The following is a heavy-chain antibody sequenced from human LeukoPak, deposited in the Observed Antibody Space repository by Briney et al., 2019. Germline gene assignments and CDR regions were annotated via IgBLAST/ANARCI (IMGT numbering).Heavy chain of an antibody. CDR3: TRDIGAKYYYYMDV. CDR1: GFTFGDYA. Sequence: GGSLRLSCTASGFTFGDYAMSWFRQAPGKGLEWVGRIRSKANSYATAYAASVKGRFTISRDDSKNTAYLQMNSLKTEDTAVYYCTRDIGAKYYYYMDVWGKGTTVTVSS. D-gene: IGHD6-13*01. J-gene: IGHJ6*03. V-gene: IGHV3-73*01. CDR2: IRSKANSYAT.